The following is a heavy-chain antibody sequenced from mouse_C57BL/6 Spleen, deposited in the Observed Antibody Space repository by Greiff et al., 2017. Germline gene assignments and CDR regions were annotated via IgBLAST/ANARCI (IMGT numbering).Heavy chain of an antibody. V-gene: IGHV1-80*01. CDR1: GYAFSSYW. CDR2: IYPGDGDT. Sequence: QVQLQQSGAELVKPGASVKISCKASGYAFSSYWMNWLKQRPGKGLEWIGQIYPGDGDTNYNGKFKGKATLTADKSSSTAYMQLSSLTSEDSAVYFCASTVVAYYYAMDYWGQGTSVTVSS. CDR3: ASTVVAYYYAMDY. J-gene: IGHJ4*01. D-gene: IGHD1-1*01.